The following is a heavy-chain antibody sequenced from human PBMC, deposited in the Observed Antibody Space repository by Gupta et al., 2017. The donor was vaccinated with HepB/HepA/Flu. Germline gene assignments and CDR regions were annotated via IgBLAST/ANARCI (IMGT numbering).Heavy chain of an antibody. CDR2: IYYSGST. Sequence: QVQLQESGPGLVKPSETLSLTCTVSGGSISSYYWSWIRQPPGKGLEWIGYIYYSGSTNYNPSLKSRVTISVDTSKNQFSLKLSSVTAADTAVYYCARRYYDILTGSTYFDYWGQGTLVTVSS. V-gene: IGHV4-59*08. CDR1: GGSISSYY. D-gene: IGHD3-9*01. CDR3: ARRYYDILTGSTYFDY. J-gene: IGHJ4*02.